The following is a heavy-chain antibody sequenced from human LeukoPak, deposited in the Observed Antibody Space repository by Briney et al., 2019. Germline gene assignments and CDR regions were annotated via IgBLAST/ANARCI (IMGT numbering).Heavy chain of an antibody. Sequence: SETLSLTCTVSGGSISSSSYYWGWIRQPPGKGLEWIGSIYYSGSTYYNPSLKSRVTISVDTSKNQFPLKLSSVTAADTAVYYCARFSFGRNAFDIWGQGTMVTVSS. CDR2: IYYSGST. V-gene: IGHV4-39*01. D-gene: IGHD3-10*01. CDR1: GGSISSSSYY. J-gene: IGHJ3*02. CDR3: ARFSFGRNAFDI.